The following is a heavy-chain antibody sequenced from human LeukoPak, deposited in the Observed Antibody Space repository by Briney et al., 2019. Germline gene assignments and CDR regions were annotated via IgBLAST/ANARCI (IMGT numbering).Heavy chain of an antibody. CDR3: VRHLSAGRPAFDI. V-gene: IGHV4-59*08. Sequence: SETLSLTCTVSGGSVSSHFWSWIRQPPGKGLEWIGYIYNSGITNYNPSLKSRVTISVDTSNNKFSLKLTSLTAADTAVYYCVRHLSAGRPAFDIWGQGTMVTVSS. J-gene: IGHJ3*02. CDR2: IYNSGIT. D-gene: IGHD2-15*01. CDR1: GGSVSSHF.